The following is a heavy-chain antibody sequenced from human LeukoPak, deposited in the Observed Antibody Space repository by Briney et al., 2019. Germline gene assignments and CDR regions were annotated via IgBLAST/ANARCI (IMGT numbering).Heavy chain of an antibody. CDR1: GFTFNNYA. Sequence: GGSLRLSCAASGFTFNNYAMSWVRQAPGKGLEWVSTLSGSDDNTYYADSVKGRFTISRDISKNTLYLQMNSLRADDTAVYYCANDFDHWGQGTLVTVSS. J-gene: IGHJ4*02. CDR2: LSGSDDNT. CDR3: ANDFDH. V-gene: IGHV3-23*01.